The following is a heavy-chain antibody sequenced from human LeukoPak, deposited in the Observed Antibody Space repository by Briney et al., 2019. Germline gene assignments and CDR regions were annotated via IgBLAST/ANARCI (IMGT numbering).Heavy chain of an antibody. V-gene: IGHV4-34*01. CDR2: INHSGST. CDR3: ARGKARPFDY. J-gene: IGHJ4*02. CDR1: GGSFSGYY. Sequence: PSETLSLTCAVYGGSFSGYYWSWIRQPPGKGLEWIGEINHSGSTNYNPSLKSRVTISVDTSKNQFSLKLSSVTAADTAVYYCARGKARPFDYWGQGTLVTVSS. D-gene: IGHD6-6*01.